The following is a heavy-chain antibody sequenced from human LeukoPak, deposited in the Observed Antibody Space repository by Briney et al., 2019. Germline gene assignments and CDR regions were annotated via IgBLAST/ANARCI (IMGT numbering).Heavy chain of an antibody. D-gene: IGHD3-10*01. J-gene: IGHJ4*02. CDR1: GGTFSSYA. Sequence: GASVKVSCKASGGTFSSYAISWVRQAPGQGLEWMGGIIPIFGTANYAQKFQGRVTITTDESTSTAYMELSSLRSEDTAVYYCATPRWYYYGSGSYLTSPRYYFDYWGQGTLVTVSS. V-gene: IGHV1-69*05. CDR2: IIPIFGTA. CDR3: ATPRWYYYGSGSYLTSPRYYFDY.